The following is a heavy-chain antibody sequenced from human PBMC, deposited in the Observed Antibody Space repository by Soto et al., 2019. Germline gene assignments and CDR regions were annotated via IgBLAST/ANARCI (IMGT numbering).Heavy chain of an antibody. CDR3: ARVDYCSGGSCYFNWFDP. CDR2: ISAYNGNT. D-gene: IGHD2-15*01. CDR1: VYAFTSYR. Sequence: LLNGSRKGVVYAFTSYRISWVIQAPEKGLEWMGWISAYNGNTNYAQKLQGRVTMTTDTSTSTAYMELRSLRSDDTAVYYCARVDYCSGGSCYFNWFDPWGQGTLVTVSS. J-gene: IGHJ5*02. V-gene: IGHV1-18*04.